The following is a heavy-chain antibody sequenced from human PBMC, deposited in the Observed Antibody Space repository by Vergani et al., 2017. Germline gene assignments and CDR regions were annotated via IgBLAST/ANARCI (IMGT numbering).Heavy chain of an antibody. CDR2: IIPIFGTA. V-gene: IGHV1-69*13. CDR1: GGTFSSNS. Sequence: QGQLAQSGAEVKKPGSSVKVSCKASGGTFSSNSISWVRQAPGQGLEWMGGIIPIFGTANYAQKFQGRVTITADESTSTAYMELSSLRSEDTAVYYCARALGNVLGGYYYYYMDVWGKGTTVTVSS. CDR3: ARALGNVLGGYYYYYMDV. D-gene: IGHD1-1*01. J-gene: IGHJ6*03.